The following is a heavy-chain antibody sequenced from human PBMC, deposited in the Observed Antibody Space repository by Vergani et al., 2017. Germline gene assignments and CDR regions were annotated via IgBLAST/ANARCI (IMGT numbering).Heavy chain of an antibody. CDR3: ARLHYYGSGTT. CDR1: GGPISSGSYY. CDR2: IYTSGST. J-gene: IGHJ4*02. Sequence: QVQLQESGPGLVKPSQPLSLPCTVSGGPISSGSYYWSWIRQPAGKGLEWIGRIYTSGSTNYNPSLKSRVTMSVHTSKNQFSRKLSSVTAADTAVYYCARLHYYGSGTTWGQGTQVAVSS. V-gene: IGHV4-61*02. D-gene: IGHD3-10*01.